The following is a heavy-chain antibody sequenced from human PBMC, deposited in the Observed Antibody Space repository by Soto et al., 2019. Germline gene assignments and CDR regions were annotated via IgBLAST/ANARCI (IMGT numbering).Heavy chain of an antibody. CDR2: ISYDGSNK. CDR1: GFTFSSYA. J-gene: IGHJ4*02. V-gene: IGHV3-30-3*01. CDR3: ARDYYDSCTNGVCYTGPFDY. D-gene: IGHD2-8*01. Sequence: QVQLVESGGGVVQPGRSLRLSCAASGFTFSSYAMHWVRQAPGKGLEWVAVISYDGSNKYYADSVKGRFTISRDNSKNTLYLQMNSLRAEDTAVYYCARDYYDSCTNGVCYTGPFDYWGQGTLVTVSS.